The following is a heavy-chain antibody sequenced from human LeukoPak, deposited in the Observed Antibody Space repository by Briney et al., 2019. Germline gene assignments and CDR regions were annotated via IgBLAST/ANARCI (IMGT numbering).Heavy chain of an antibody. Sequence: PGGSLRLSCAASGFTFSSYAMNWGRQAPGKGLEWGSGISSSGDNTYYADSVKGRFTISRDNSKKTLYLQMTSLSAEDTAVYYCAKDRVAIFGVVTTHWFDPWGQGALVTVSS. J-gene: IGHJ5*02. V-gene: IGHV3-23*01. CDR3: AKDRVAIFGVVTTHWFDP. CDR2: ISSSGDNT. D-gene: IGHD3-3*01. CDR1: GFTFSSYA.